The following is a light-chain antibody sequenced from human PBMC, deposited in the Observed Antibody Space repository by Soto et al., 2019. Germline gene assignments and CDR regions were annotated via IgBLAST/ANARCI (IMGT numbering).Light chain of an antibody. V-gene: IGLV2-14*01. Sequence: SALTQPASVSGSPGQSITFSCTGTSSDVGGYDYVSWYQKHPGKAPKLMIYEVTNRPSGVSNRFSGSKSGNTASLTISGLQAEDEADYYCSSYTTTGTVVFGGGTKLTVL. CDR2: EVT. CDR3: SSYTTTGTVV. J-gene: IGLJ2*01. CDR1: SSDVGGYDY.